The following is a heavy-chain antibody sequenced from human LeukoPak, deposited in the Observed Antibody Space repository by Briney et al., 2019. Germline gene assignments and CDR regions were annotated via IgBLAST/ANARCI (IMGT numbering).Heavy chain of an antibody. J-gene: IGHJ1*01. Sequence: GGSLRLSCAASGFTFSSYSMNWVRQAPGKGLEWVSSISSSSSYIYYADSVKGRFTISRDNAKNSLYLQMNSLRDEDTAVYYCARVGSGYYHGYFQHWGQGTLVTVSS. D-gene: IGHD3-22*01. V-gene: IGHV3-21*01. CDR1: GFTFSSYS. CDR2: ISSSSSYI. CDR3: ARVGSGYYHGYFQH.